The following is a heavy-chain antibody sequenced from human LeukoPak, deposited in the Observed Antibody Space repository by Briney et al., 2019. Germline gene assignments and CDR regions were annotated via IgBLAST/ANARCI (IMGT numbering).Heavy chain of an antibody. J-gene: IGHJ4*02. CDR1: GGSFSGYY. CDR3: ARARGQSGNHFDY. Sequence: KPSETLSLTCAVYGGSFSGYYWSWIRQPPGKGLEWIGEINHSGSTNYNPSLKSRVTISVDTSKNQFSLKLSSVTAADTAVYYCARARGQSGNHFDYWGQGTLVTVSS. V-gene: IGHV4-34*01. CDR2: INHSGST. D-gene: IGHD3-10*01.